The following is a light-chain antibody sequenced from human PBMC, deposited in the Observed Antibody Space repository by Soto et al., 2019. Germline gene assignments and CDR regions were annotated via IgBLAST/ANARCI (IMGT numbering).Light chain of an antibody. CDR3: RSYTSSSTHVV. CDR2: EVS. CDR1: SSDVGGYNY. V-gene: IGLV2-14*01. Sequence: QSALTQPASVSGSPGQSITISCTGTSSDVGGYNYVSWYQQHPGKAPKLMIYEVSNRPSGVSNRFSGSKSGNTASLTISGLHSEDEADYYCRSYTSSSTHVVFGGGTKVTVL. J-gene: IGLJ2*01.